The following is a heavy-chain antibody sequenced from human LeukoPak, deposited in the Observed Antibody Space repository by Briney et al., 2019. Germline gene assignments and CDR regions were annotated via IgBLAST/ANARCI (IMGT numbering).Heavy chain of an antibody. D-gene: IGHD6-6*01. J-gene: IGHJ3*02. Sequence: SETLSLTCTVSGGSINSYYWSWIRQPPGKGLEWIGYIYNSETINYNPSLTSRVTISLDTSKNQVSLKLTSVTAADTAVYYCVRVGGASSILSAFDIWSQGTMVTVSS. CDR3: VRVGGASSILSAFDI. CDR2: IYNSETI. V-gene: IGHV4-59*01. CDR1: GGSINSYY.